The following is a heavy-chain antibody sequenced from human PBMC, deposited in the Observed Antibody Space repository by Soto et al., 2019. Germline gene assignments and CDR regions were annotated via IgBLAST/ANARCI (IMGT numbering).Heavy chain of an antibody. V-gene: IGHV4-4*07. CDR3: ARADYEILNGCYGMEV. CDR1: DYFISRYY. CDR2: VSTSGST. J-gene: IGHJ6*01. Sequence: PSETLSLTCTFSDYFISRYYWNLILEPAVKGLEWIGRVSTSGSTNYNPSLESRVTMSVDKSKKQFSLKLTSVTAADTAVYFCARADYEILNGCYGMEVWGEGTPVNVSS. D-gene: IGHD3-9*01.